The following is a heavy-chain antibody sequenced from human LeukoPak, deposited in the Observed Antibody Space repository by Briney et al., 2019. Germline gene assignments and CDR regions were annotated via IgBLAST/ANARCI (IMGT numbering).Heavy chain of an antibody. CDR2: ISGSGDST. CDR3: ARGYCSGGSCYHDY. CDR1: GFTFSSYA. J-gene: IGHJ4*02. D-gene: IGHD2-15*01. V-gene: IGHV3-23*01. Sequence: GGSLRLSCAASGFTFSSYAMSWVRQAPGKGLEWVSAISGSGDSTYYADSVKGRFTISRDNSKSTLYLQMNSLRAEDTAVYYCARGYCSGGSCYHDYWGQGTLVTVSS.